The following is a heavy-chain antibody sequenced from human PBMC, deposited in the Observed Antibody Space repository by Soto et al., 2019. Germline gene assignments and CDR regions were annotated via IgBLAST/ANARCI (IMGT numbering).Heavy chain of an antibody. D-gene: IGHD3-10*01. J-gene: IGHJ6*02. CDR3: ARGIYGSGSYYAYYGMDV. CDR1: GGSISSGGYS. Sequence: SETLSLTCAVSGGSISSGGYSWSWIRQPPGKGLEWIGYIYHSGSTYYNPSLKSRVTISVDRSKNQFSLKLSSVTAADTAVYYCARGIYGSGSYYAYYGMDVWGQGTTVTVSS. V-gene: IGHV4-30-2*01. CDR2: IYHSGST.